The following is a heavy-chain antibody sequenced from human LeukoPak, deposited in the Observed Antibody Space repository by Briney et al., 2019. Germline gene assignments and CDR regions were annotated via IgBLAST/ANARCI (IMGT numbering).Heavy chain of an antibody. D-gene: IGHD2-21*01. J-gene: IGHJ4*02. CDR2: IKSKGYGGTA. CDR3: TRWTHISGNWHRDV. CDR1: GFTFVDYS. V-gene: IGHV3-49*04. Sequence: PGGSLRLSCTASGFTFVDYSMSWVRQAPGKGLEWVGFIKSKGYGGTAEYAASVKGRFAISRDDSKSIAYLQMNSLKTEDTAVYYCTRWTHISGNWHRDVWGQGTLVTVSS.